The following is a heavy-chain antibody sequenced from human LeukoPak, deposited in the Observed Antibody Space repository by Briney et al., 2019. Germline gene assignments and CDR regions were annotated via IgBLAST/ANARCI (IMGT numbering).Heavy chain of an antibody. V-gene: IGHV4-39*01. D-gene: IGHD6-19*01. CDR3: ARTPSGWYLDY. CDR1: GGSISNTNW. CDR2: IYYSGST. J-gene: IGHJ4*02. Sequence: SETLSLTCGVSGGSISNTNWWTWVRQPPGKGLEWIGSIYYSGSTYYNPSLKSRVTISVDTSKNQFSLKLSSVTAADTAVYYCARTPSGWYLDYWGQGTLVTVSS.